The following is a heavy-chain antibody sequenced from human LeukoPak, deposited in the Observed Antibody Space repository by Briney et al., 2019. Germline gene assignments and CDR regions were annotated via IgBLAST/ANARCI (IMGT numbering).Heavy chain of an antibody. D-gene: IGHD2-15*01. V-gene: IGHV4-34*01. CDR3: ARGLKDTYYYYGMDV. CDR1: GGSFSGYY. Sequence: SETLSLTCAVYGGSFSGYYSSWIRQPPGKGLEWIGEINHSGSTNYNPSLKSRVTISVDTSKNQFSLKLSSVTAADTAVYYCARGLKDTYYYYGMDVWGQGTTVTVSS. J-gene: IGHJ6*02. CDR2: INHSGST.